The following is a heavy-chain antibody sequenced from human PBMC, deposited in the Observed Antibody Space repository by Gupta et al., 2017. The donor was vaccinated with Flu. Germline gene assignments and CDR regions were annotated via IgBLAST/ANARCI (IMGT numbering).Heavy chain of an antibody. Sequence: QERVVESGGGVVQPGRSLRLSCAAIGFSFNTYGIHWVRQAPGKGLEWVAVISHEGGNYYHTDSVKGRFTIYRDNSKNTLYLQMSSLRTEDTAVYYCAKDWRWNYNNYGMNVWGQGTTVTVSS. CDR3: AKDWRWNYNNYGMNV. CDR1: GFSFNTYG. CDR2: ISHEGGNY. V-gene: IGHV3-30*18. J-gene: IGHJ6*02. D-gene: IGHD3-10*01.